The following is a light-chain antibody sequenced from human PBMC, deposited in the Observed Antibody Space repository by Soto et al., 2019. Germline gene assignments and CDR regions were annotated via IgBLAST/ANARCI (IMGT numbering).Light chain of an antibody. Sequence: QSALTQPASVSGSPGQSITISCTGTSSDVGGYNFVSWYQQHPGKAPKLRMYEVRNRPSGVSNRFSGSKSGNTASLTISGLKAEDEADYYCSSSTSSSTHVFGAGTKVTVL. CDR2: EVR. CDR1: SSDVGGYNF. J-gene: IGLJ1*01. V-gene: IGLV2-14*01. CDR3: SSSTSSSTHV.